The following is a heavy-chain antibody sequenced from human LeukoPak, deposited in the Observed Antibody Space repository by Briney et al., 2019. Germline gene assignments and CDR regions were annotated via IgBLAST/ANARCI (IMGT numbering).Heavy chain of an antibody. J-gene: IGHJ4*02. CDR1: GGSISSYY. V-gene: IGHV4-59*01. CDR3: ARATWLPVGLYYYDSSGYYYYFDY. CDR2: IYYRGST. Sequence: SETLSLTCTVSGGSISSYYGSWIRQPPGKGLEWVGYIYYRGSTNYNPSLKSRVTIPVDTSQNQFSLKLSSVTAADTAVYYCARATWLPVGLYYYDSSGYYYYFDYWGQGTLVTVSS. D-gene: IGHD3-22*01.